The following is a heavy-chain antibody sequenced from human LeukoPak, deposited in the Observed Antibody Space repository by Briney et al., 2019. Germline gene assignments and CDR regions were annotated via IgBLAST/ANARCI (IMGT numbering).Heavy chain of an antibody. D-gene: IGHD3-22*01. CDR1: GGSISSGTYY. J-gene: IGHJ4*02. CDR3: ARDRYYYDSSGSPYFDY. CDR2: IYSSGST. V-gene: IGHV4-61*02. Sequence: SQTLSLTCTVSGGSISSGTYYWSWIRQPAGKGLEWIGRIYSSGSTNYNPSLKSRVTISVDTSKNQFSLKLSSVTAADTAVYYCARDRYYYDSSGSPYFDYWGQGTLVTVSS.